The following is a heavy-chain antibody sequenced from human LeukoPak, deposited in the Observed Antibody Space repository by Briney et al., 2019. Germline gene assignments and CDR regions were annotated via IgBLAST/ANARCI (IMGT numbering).Heavy chain of an antibody. D-gene: IGHD3-22*01. V-gene: IGHV3-21*01. Sequence: GRSLRLSCAASGFTFSSYSMNWVRQAPGKGLEWVSSISSSSSYIYYADSVKGRFTISRDNAKNSLYLQMNSLRAEDTAVYYCARRTSGSFAYWGQGTLVTVSS. CDR3: ARRTSGSFAY. J-gene: IGHJ4*02. CDR2: ISSSSSYI. CDR1: GFTFSSYS.